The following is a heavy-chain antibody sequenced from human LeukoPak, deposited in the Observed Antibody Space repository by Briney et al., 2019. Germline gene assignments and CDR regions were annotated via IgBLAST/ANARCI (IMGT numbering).Heavy chain of an antibody. J-gene: IGHJ6*02. CDR3: ARGASSSWLPYYYYYYGMDV. D-gene: IGHD6-13*01. CDR2: ISSSGSTI. CDR1: GFTFSSYE. Sequence: GGSLRLSCAASGFTFSSYEMNWVRQAPGKGLEWVSYISSSGSTIYYADSVKGRFTISRDNAKNSLYLQMNSLRAEDTAVYYCARGASSSWLPYYYYYYGMDVWGQGTTVTVSS. V-gene: IGHV3-48*03.